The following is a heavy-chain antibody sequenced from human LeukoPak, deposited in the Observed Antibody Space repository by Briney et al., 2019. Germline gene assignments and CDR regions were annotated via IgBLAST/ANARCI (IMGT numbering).Heavy chain of an antibody. V-gene: IGHV4-59*01. CDR2: IYYSGST. J-gene: IGHJ6*03. CDR1: GGSIRSYY. CDR3: ARMNRNYYMDV. Sequence: SETLSLTCTVPGGSIRSYYWSWIRQPPEKGLEWIGYIYYSGSTNYNPSLKSRVTISVDTSKNQFSLKLSSVTAADTAVYYCARMNRNYYMDVWGKGTTVTISS.